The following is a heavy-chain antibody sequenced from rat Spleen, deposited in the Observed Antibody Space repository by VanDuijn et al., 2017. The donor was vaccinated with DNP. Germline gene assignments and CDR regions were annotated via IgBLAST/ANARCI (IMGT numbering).Heavy chain of an antibody. D-gene: IGHD1-12*02. CDR1: GFSLTSYT. CDR2: MSSGGSR. CDR3: ARWDYDGWFAY. J-gene: IGHJ3*01. V-gene: IGHV2-6*01. Sequence: QVQLKESGPGLVQPSQTLSLTCTVSGFSLTSYTVSWVRQPPGKGLEWIAAMSSGGSRYYNSALKSRLSISRDTSKSQVFLKMNSVQTEDTAMYFCARWDYDGWFAYWGQGTLVTISS.